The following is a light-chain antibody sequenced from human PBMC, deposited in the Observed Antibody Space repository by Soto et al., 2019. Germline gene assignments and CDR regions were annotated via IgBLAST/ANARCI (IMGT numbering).Light chain of an antibody. CDR3: HQYGSSPPIT. CDR1: QSVSSSY. J-gene: IGKJ3*01. V-gene: IGKV3-20*01. Sequence: EIVLTQSPGTLSLSPGERATLSCRASQSVSSSYLAWYQQKPGQAPRLLIYGASSRATGVPDRFSGSGSGADFTIPIIRLEHDDFLVYYCHQYGSSPPITFGPGTKVDIK. CDR2: GAS.